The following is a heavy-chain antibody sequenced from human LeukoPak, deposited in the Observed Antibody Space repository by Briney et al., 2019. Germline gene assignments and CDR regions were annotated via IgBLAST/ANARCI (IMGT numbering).Heavy chain of an antibody. CDR3: ARVDGAMGSLDY. CDR1: GFSFSSYA. J-gene: IGHJ4*02. CDR2: IWYDGSNK. D-gene: IGHD5-18*01. V-gene: IGHV3-33*01. Sequence: GGSLRLSCAASGFSFSSYAMHWVRQASGKGLEGVAVIWYDGSNKNYVDSVKGRFTISRDNAKNTLYLQMNSLRAEDTAVYYCARVDGAMGSLDYWGQGMLVTVSS.